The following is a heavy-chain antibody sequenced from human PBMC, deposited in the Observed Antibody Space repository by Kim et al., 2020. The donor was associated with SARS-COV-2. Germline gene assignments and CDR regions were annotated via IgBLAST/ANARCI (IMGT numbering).Heavy chain of an antibody. D-gene: IGHD3-10*01. CDR1: GFTFSSYG. J-gene: IGHJ3*02. CDR3: ARDQNYYVSGSYYPGAFDI. Sequence: GGSLRLSCAASGFTFSSYGMHWVRQAPGKGLEGVAVIWYDGSNKYYADSVKGRFTIDRDNSKNTLYLQMNSLRAEDTAVYYCARDQNYYVSGSYYPGAFDIWGQGTMVTVAS. V-gene: IGHV3-33*01. CDR2: IWYDGSNK.